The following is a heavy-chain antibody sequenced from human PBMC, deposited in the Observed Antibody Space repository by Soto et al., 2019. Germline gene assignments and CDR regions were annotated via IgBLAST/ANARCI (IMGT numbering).Heavy chain of an antibody. Sequence: GGSLRLSCAASGFTKFTFRDYWMYWVRQAPGKGLVWVSHLIGDGSRTTYADSVEGRFTISRDNSKNTLYLQMNSLRAEDTAVYYCANGLINRLSGPLDYWGQGTLVTVSS. V-gene: IGHV3-74*03. CDR2: LIGDGSRT. D-gene: IGHD2-8*01. CDR1: GFTKFTFRDYW. CDR3: ANGLINRLSGPLDY. J-gene: IGHJ4*02.